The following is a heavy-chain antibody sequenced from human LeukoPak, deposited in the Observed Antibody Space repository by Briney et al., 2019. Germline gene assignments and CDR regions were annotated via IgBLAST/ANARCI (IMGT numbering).Heavy chain of an antibody. V-gene: IGHV1-2*02. CDR1: GYTFPGYY. D-gene: IGHD6-6*01. J-gene: IGHJ4*01. CDR3: AREHSSSSGKVFDY. CDR2: INPNSGGT. Sequence: ASVKVSCKASGYTFPGYYMHWVRQAPGQGLEWTGWINPNSGGTNYAQKFQGRVTMTRDTSISTAYMELSRLRSDDTAVYYCAREHSSSSGKVFDYWGQGTLVTVSS.